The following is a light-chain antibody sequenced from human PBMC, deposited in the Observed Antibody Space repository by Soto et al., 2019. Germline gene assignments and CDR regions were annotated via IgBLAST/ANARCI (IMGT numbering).Light chain of an antibody. CDR3: QQRSTWPRT. CDR1: QSVSSY. CDR2: DAS. V-gene: IGKV3-11*01. Sequence: EVVLTQSPATLSLSPGERATLSCRASQSVSSYLAWYQQKPGQAPRLLIYDASNRATGIPARFSGSGSGTDFTLTISSLEAEDFAVYYCQQRSTWPRTFDQGKKVYIK. J-gene: IGKJ1*01.